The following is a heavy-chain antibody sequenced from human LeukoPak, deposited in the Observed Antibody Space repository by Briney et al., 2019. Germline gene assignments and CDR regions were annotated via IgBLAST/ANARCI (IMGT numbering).Heavy chain of an antibody. CDR3: ARTPSSGWYDWRAWFDY. CDR1: GYSISSGYY. CDR2: ICHSGST. V-gene: IGHV4-38-2*01. Sequence: SETLSLTCAVSGYSISSGYYWGWIRQPPGKGLDWIGSICHSGSTYYNPSLKSRVTILVDTSKNQFSLKLSSVTAADTAVYYCARTPSSGWYDWRAWFDYWGQGTLVTVSS. J-gene: IGHJ4*02. D-gene: IGHD6-19*01.